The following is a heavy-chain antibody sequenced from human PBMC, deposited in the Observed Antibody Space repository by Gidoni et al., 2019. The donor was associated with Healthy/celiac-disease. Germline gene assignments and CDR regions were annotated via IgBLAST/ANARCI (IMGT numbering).Heavy chain of an antibody. CDR1: GFTFSSYG. D-gene: IGHD1-26*01. Sequence: QVQLVESGGGVVQPGRSLRLSCAASGFTFSSYGMHWVRQAPGKGLEWVAVISYDGSNKYYADSVKGRFTISRDNSKNTLYLQMNSLRAEDTAVYYCAKDRGALGSFDDYWGQGTLVTVSS. J-gene: IGHJ4*02. CDR3: AKDRGALGSFDDY. V-gene: IGHV3-30*18. CDR2: ISYDGSNK.